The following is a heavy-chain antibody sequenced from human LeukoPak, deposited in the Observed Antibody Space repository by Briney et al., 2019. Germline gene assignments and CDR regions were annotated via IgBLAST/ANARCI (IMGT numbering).Heavy chain of an antibody. V-gene: IGHV4-38-2*01. CDR1: GYSFTSGHY. CDR3: ARYCTSTTCILRGFDY. Sequence: SETLSLTCSVSGYSFTSGHYWGWIRQPPGKGLEWIANVYHTGSAHYNPSLKSRVTISVDTSKNQFSLKLSSVTAADTAVYYCARYCTSTTCILRGFDYWGQGTLVTVSS. J-gene: IGHJ4*02. CDR2: VYHTGSA. D-gene: IGHD2-2*01.